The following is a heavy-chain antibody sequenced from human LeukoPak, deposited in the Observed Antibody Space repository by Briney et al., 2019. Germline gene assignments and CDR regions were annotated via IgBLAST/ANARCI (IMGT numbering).Heavy chain of an antibody. J-gene: IGHJ4*02. CDR1: GGSFSGYF. D-gene: IGHD6-13*01. Sequence: SETLSLTCAVYGGSFSGYFWSWIRQPPGKGLEWIGEINHSGSTNYNPSLKSRVTISVDTSKNQFSLKLSSVTAADTAVYYCARGGRRSSSSYYWGQGTLVTVPS. CDR3: ARGGRRSSSSYY. V-gene: IGHV4-34*01. CDR2: INHSGST.